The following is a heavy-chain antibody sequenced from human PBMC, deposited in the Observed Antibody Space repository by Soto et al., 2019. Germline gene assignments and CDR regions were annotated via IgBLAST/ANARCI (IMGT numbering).Heavy chain of an antibody. Sequence: PGGSLRLSCAASGFTFSNYWMHWVRQAPGKGLVWVSRVNGGGSSTFYADSVKGRFTISRENAENTVFLQMNSLRAEDTAVYYCARDNWNTVWGQGTMVTVSS. J-gene: IGHJ3*01. V-gene: IGHV3-74*01. D-gene: IGHD1-20*01. CDR2: VNGGGSST. CDR3: ARDNWNTV. CDR1: GFTFSNYW.